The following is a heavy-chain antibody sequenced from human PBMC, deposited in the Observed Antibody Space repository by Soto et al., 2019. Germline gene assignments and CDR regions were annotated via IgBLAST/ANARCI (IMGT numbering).Heavy chain of an antibody. CDR3: ANDHAKGGSYSPRGAFDI. CDR2: ISGSGGST. D-gene: IGHD1-26*01. CDR1: GFTFSSYA. V-gene: IGHV3-23*01. Sequence: EVQLLESGGGLVQPGGSLRLSCAASGFTFSSYAMSWVRQAPGKGLEWVSAISGSGGSTYYADSVKGRFTISRDNSKNTLYLQMNSLRAEDTAVYYCANDHAKGGSYSPRGAFDIWGQGTMVTVSS. J-gene: IGHJ3*02.